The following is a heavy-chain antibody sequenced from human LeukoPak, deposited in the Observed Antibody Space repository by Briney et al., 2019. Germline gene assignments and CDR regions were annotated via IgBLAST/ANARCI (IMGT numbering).Heavy chain of an antibody. V-gene: IGHV4-59*08. CDR3: ARGPYSYDSSGAFDI. CDR1: GGSISSYY. CDR2: IYYSGST. J-gene: IGHJ3*02. Sequence: SETLSLTCTVSGGSISSYYWSWIRQPPGKGLEWIGYIYYSGSTNYNPSLKSRVTISVDTSKNQFSLKLSSVTATDTAVYFCARGPYSYDSSGAFDIWGQGTMVTVSS. D-gene: IGHD3-22*01.